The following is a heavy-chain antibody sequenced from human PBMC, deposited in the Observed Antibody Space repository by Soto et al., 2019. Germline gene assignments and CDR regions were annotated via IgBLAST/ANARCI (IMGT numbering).Heavy chain of an antibody. J-gene: IGHJ4*02. CDR1: GLTFSNAW. CDR3: ATAPGYWGSAPLDY. D-gene: IGHD2-8*02. V-gene: IGHV3-15*07. CDR2: IRSHTDGGTT. Sequence: EVQLVESGGGLVKPGGSLRLSCVASGLTFSNAWMNWVRQVPGKGLEWVGRIRSHTDGGTTDYTGPVNGRFSISRDDSKNTLYLQMNSLKTEDTAVYYCATAPGYWGSAPLDYGGQGTLVTVSS.